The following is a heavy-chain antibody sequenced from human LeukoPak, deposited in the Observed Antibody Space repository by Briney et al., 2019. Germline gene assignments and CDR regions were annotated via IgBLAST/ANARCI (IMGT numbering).Heavy chain of an antibody. D-gene: IGHD3-10*01. CDR2: ISWNSGSI. V-gene: IGHV3-9*01. CDR3: AKDYGSGSSDYYYYMDV. CDR1: GFTFDDYA. J-gene: IGHJ6*03. Sequence: SLRLSCAASGFTFDDYAMHWVRQAPGKGLEWVSGISWNSGSIGYADSVKGRFTISRDNAKNSLYLQMNSLRAEDTALYYCAKDYGSGSSDYYYYMDVWGKGTTVTISS.